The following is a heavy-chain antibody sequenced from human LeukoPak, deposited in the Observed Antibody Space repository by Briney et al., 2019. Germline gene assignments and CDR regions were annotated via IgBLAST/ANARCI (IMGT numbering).Heavy chain of an antibody. Sequence: GGSLRLSCAASGFTFSSYWMSWARQAPGKGLKWVANINQDGSEKYYVDSVKGRFTISRDNAKNSLYLQMNSLRAEDTAVYFCARWVQAGDYFDNWGQGTLVTVSS. CDR1: GFTFSSYW. CDR2: INQDGSEK. V-gene: IGHV3-7*05. CDR3: ARWVQAGDYFDN. J-gene: IGHJ4*02. D-gene: IGHD1-1*01.